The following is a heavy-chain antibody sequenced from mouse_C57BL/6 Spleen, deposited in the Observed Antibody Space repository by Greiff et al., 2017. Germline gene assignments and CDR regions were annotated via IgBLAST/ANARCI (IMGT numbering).Heavy chain of an antibody. CDR1: GYSFTGYY. CDR3: ARGYYDYPYYFDY. CDR2: INPSTGGT. J-gene: IGHJ2*01. V-gene: IGHV1-42*01. Sequence: EVKLVESGPELVKPGASVKISCKASGYSFTGYYMNWVKQSPEKSLEWIGEINPSTGGTTYNQKFKAKATLTVDKSSSTAYMQLKSLTSEDSAVYYCARGYYDYPYYFDYWGQGTTLTVSS. D-gene: IGHD2-4*01.